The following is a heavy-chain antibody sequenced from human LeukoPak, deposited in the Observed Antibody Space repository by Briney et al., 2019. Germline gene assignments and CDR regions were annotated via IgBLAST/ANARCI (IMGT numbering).Heavy chain of an antibody. J-gene: IGHJ6*02. V-gene: IGHV3-33*08. CDR2: IWYDGSNE. CDR3: ARDRVRAVAGSGGRYYYYGMDV. Sequence: SGGSLRLSCAASGFTVSSNYMSWVRQAPGKGLEWVAVIWYDGSNEDYADSVKGRFTISRDNSKNTLYLQMNSLRAEDTAVYYCARDRVRAVAGSGGRYYYYGMDVWGQGTTVTVSS. CDR1: GFTVSSNY. D-gene: IGHD6-19*01.